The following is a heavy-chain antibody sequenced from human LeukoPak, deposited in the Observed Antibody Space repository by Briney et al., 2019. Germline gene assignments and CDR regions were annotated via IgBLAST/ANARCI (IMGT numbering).Heavy chain of an antibody. J-gene: IGHJ4*02. Sequence: PGGSLRLSCAASGFTFSSYAMSWVRQAPGKGLEWVSAISGSGGSTYYADSVKGRFTTSRDNSKNTLYLQMNSLRAEDTAVYYCAKDQALWFGEPPTDYWGQGTLVTVSS. V-gene: IGHV3-23*01. CDR1: GFTFSSYA. CDR3: AKDQALWFGEPPTDY. CDR2: ISGSGGST. D-gene: IGHD3-10*01.